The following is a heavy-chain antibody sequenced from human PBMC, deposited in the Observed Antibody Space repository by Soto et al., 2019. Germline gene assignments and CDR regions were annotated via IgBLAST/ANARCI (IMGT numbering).Heavy chain of an antibody. D-gene: IGHD2-2*01. J-gene: IGHJ5*02. CDR3: ARVILGVVVPAEASNWFDP. CDR1: GGSFSGYY. V-gene: IGHV4-34*01. Sequence: PSETLSLTCAVYGGSFSGYYWSWIRQPPGKGLEWNGEINHSGSTNYNPSLKSRVTISVDTSKNHFSLKLSSVTAADTAVYYCARVILGVVVPAEASNWFDPWGQGTLVTVSS. CDR2: INHSGST.